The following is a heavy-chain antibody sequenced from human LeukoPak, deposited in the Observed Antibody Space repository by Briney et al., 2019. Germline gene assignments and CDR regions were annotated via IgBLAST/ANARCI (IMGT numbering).Heavy chain of an antibody. CDR3: ARDLGKTGWHTFDY. D-gene: IGHD6-19*01. CDR2: TYYRSKWYN. J-gene: IGHJ4*02. CDR1: GDDVSSKNGA. Sequence: SQTLSLTCVVSGDDVSSKNGAWNWIRQSPSRGLEWLGRTYYRSKWYNDYAESMEGRIIISQDTSKNQYSLHLNSVTPDDTAVYYCARDLGKTGWHTFDYWGQGTLVTVSS. V-gene: IGHV6-1*01.